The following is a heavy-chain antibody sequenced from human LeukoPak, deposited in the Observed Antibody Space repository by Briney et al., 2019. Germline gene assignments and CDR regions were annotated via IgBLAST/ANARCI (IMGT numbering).Heavy chain of an antibody. D-gene: IGHD6-19*01. J-gene: IGHJ4*02. CDR3: ARAPYSSGWFSTAYYFDY. V-gene: IGHV1-8*01. CDR1: GYTFTSYD. Sequence: ASVKVSCKASGYTFTSYDINWVRQATGQGLEWMGWMNPNSGNTGYAQKFQGRVTMTRNTSISTAYMELSSLRSEDTAVYYCARAPYSSGWFSTAYYFDYWGQGTPVTVSS. CDR2: MNPNSGNT.